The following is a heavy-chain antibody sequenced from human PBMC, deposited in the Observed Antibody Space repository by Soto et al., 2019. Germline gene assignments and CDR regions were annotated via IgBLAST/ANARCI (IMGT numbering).Heavy chain of an antibody. CDR1: GYPISSGYY. D-gene: IGHD5-12*01. J-gene: IGHJ4*02. V-gene: IGHV4-38-2*01. CDR3: ARSSGYVPGGY. CDR2: IHHSGST. Sequence: PSETLSLTCAVSGYPISSGYYWGWIRQPPGKGLEWIRIIHHSGSTYYNPSLRSRITISVDTSKNQFSLKMPSVTAADTAVYYCARSSGYVPGGYWGQGILVTVSS.